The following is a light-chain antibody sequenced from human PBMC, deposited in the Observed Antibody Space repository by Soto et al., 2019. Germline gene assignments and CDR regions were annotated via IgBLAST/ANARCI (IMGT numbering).Light chain of an antibody. CDR1: QDISNY. V-gene: IGKV1-33*01. Sequence: DIQMTQSPSSLSASVGDRVTITCRASQDISNYLNWYQQKPGKAPKLLIYDASNLETGVPSRFSGSGSGTDFTFTISSLQPEDIATYYCQHQGTFGQGTKVDIK. CDR3: QHQGT. J-gene: IGKJ2*01. CDR2: DAS.